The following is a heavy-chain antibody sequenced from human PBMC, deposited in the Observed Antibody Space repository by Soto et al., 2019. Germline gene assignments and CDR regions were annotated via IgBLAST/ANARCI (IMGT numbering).Heavy chain of an antibody. J-gene: IGHJ4*02. CDR1: GYTFTSYA. Sequence: QVQLVQSGAEVKKPGASVKVSCKASGYTFTSYAMHXXXXXXXXRLEWMGWINAGNGNTKYSQKFQGRVTITRDTXXXXXXXXXXXXXXXXXAVXXXXXXXGXYLYDYWGQGTLVTVSS. CDR2: INAGNGNT. CDR3: XXXXGXYLYDY. D-gene: IGHD3-22*01. V-gene: IGHV1-3*01.